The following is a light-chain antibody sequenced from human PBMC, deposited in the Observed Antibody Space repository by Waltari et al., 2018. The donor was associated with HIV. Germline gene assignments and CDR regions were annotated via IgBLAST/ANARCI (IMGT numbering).Light chain of an antibody. CDR2: EVS. CDR3: SSYTSSSTRV. J-gene: IGLJ3*02. CDR1: SSDVGGYNY. Sequence: QSALTQPASVSGSPGQSITISCTGTSSDVGGYNYVSWYQQHPGKAPKLMIYEVSNRPSGVSNRFAGSKSGNTASVTISGLQAEDEADYYCSSYTSSSTRVFGGGTNLTVL. V-gene: IGLV2-14*01.